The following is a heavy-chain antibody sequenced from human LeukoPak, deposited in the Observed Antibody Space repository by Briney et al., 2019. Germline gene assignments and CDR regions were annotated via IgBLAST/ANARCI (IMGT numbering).Heavy chain of an antibody. J-gene: IGHJ4*02. D-gene: IGHD5-24*01. Sequence: PGGSLKLSCAASGFSFSTLGMKWVRQAPGKGLEWVSSISGDSVHKYYADSVRGRFTVSRDYAKNSLYLEMTSVKVEDTARYYCAKFESARYKYGSSESWGQGTLVSVS. CDR3: AKFESARYKYGSSES. CDR2: ISGDSVHK. V-gene: IGHV3-21*01. CDR1: GFSFSTLG.